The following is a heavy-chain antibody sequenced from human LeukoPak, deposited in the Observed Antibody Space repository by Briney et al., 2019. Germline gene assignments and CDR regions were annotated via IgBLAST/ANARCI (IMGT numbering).Heavy chain of an antibody. CDR2: IMSKSDGGTT. CDR3: TTASVTMVRGVINPDAFDV. J-gene: IGHJ3*01. Sequence: PGGSLRLSCAASGFTFSSYSMNWVRQAPGKGLEWVGRIMSKSDGGTTAYGAPVKGRFAISRDDSKNTLYLQLKGLETEDTAVYYCTTASVTMVRGVINPDAFDVWGLGTMVIVSS. D-gene: IGHD3-10*01. V-gene: IGHV3-15*01. CDR1: GFTFSSYS.